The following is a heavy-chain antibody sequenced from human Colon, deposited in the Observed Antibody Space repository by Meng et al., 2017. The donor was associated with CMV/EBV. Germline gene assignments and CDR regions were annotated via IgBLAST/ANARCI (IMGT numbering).Heavy chain of an antibody. V-gene: IGHV3-53*01. J-gene: IGHJ4*02. Sequence: GGSLRLSCAASGFSVSANYMSWVRQAPGKGLEWVSFIRGDDSTSYTDSVQGRFTISRDNAKNSLYLQMNSLRAEDTAVYYCAREAYSSSWGQGTLVTVSS. D-gene: IGHD6-13*01. CDR3: AREAYSSS. CDR2: IRGDDST. CDR1: GFSVSANY.